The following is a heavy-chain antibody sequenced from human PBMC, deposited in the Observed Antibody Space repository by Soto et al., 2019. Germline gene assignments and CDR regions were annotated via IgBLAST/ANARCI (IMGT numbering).Heavy chain of an antibody. V-gene: IGHV4-30-4*01. CDR1: GGSLSSGDYY. CDR2: IYYSGST. D-gene: IGHD4-17*01. J-gene: IGHJ4*02. Sequence: SETLSLTCTVSGGSLSSGDYYWSWIRQPPGKGLEWIGYIYYSGSTYYNPSLKSRVTISVDTSKNQFSLKLSSVTAADTAVYYCARSFGGENFDYWGQGTLVTVSS. CDR3: ARSFGGENFDY.